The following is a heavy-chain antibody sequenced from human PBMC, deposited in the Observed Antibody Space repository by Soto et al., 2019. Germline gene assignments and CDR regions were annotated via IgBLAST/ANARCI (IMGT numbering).Heavy chain of an antibody. CDR2: IYYSGST. CDR1: GGSISSSSYY. J-gene: IGHJ5*02. CDR3: ARQGEGNDFWSGYYSHPAGFDP. D-gene: IGHD3-3*01. V-gene: IGHV4-39*01. Sequence: SETLSLTCTVSGGSISSSSYYWGWIRQPPGKGLEWIGSIYYSGSTYYNPSLKSRVTISVDTSKNQFSLKLSSVTAADTAVYYCARQGEGNDFWSGYYSHPAGFDPWGQGTLVTVSS.